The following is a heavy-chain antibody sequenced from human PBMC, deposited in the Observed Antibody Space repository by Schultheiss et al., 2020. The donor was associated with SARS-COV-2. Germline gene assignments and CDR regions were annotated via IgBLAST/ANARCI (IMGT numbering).Heavy chain of an antibody. J-gene: IGHJ6*02. D-gene: IGHD1/OR15-1a*01. Sequence: SQTLSLTCAVYGGSFSGYYWSWIRQPPGKGLEWIGEINHSGSTDYNPSLKSRVTISVDTSKNQFSLKLSSVTAADTAVYYCARVLVSATNNNYYYYGMDVWGQGTTVTVSS. V-gene: IGHV4-34*01. CDR3: ARVLVSATNNNYYYYGMDV. CDR1: GGSFSGYY. CDR2: INHSGST.